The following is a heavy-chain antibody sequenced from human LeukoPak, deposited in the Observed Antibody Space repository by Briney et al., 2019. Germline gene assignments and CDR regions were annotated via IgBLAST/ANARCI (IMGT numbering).Heavy chain of an antibody. CDR1: SGSLSSHY. CDR3: ARDLSLDY. J-gene: IGHJ4*02. V-gene: IGHV4-59*11. CDR2: ICYSGTT. Sequence: SETLSLTCTVSSGSLSSHYWSWIRQSPGKGLEWIGYICYSGTTNYNPSLKSRVTISVDTSKNQFSLKLSSVTAADTAVYYCARDLSLDYWGQGTLVTVSS.